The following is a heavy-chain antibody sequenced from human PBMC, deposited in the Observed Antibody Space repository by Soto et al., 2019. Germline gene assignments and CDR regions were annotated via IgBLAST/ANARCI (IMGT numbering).Heavy chain of an antibody. CDR2: IYYSGST. D-gene: IGHD3-10*01. CDR3: ARDRGDIYGSGSYYNVFGMDV. CDR1: GGSISSGDYY. Sequence: PSETLYLTCTVSGGSISSGDYYSSLIRQPPGKGLEWIGYIYYSGSTYYNPSLKSRVTISVDTSKNQFSLKLSSVTAADTAVYYCARDRGDIYGSGSYYNVFGMDVWGQGTTVT. J-gene: IGHJ6*02. V-gene: IGHV4-30-4*01.